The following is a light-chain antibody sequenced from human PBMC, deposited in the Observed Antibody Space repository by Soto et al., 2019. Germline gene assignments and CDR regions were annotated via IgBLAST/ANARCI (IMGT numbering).Light chain of an antibody. Sequence: QSVLTQPPSASGTPGQRVTISCSTSSSNLGDNTVNWYQHVPGTAPKLLIYSYDRRPSGVPDRFSGSKSGTSASLAISGLQSEDEADYYCAAWDASLDGYVFGTGTKLTVL. V-gene: IGLV1-44*01. J-gene: IGLJ1*01. CDR2: SYD. CDR1: SSNLGDNT. CDR3: AAWDASLDGYV.